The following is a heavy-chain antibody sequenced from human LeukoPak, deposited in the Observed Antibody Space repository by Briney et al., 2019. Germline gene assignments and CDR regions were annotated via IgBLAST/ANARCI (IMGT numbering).Heavy chain of an antibody. J-gene: IGHJ3*02. CDR2: IIPIFGTA. V-gene: IGHV1-69*05. D-gene: IGHD6-19*01. CDR3: ARVYRSGWYKGHDAFDI. Sequence: SVKVSCKASGGTFSSYAISWVRQAPGQGLEWMGGIIPIFGTANYAQKFQGRVTITTDESTSTAYMELSSLRSEDTAMYYCARVYRSGWYKGHDAFDIWGQGTMVTVSS. CDR1: GGTFSSYA.